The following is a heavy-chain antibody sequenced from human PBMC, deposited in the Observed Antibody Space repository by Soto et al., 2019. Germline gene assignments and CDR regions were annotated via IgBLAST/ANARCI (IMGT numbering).Heavy chain of an antibody. CDR3: ARDRVEMATIRDVDNFDY. CDR1: GYTFTSYG. V-gene: IGHV1-18*01. D-gene: IGHD5-12*01. J-gene: IGHJ4*02. Sequence: QVQLVQSGAEVKKPGASVKVSCKASGYTFTSYGISWVRQAPGQGLEWMGWISAYNGNTNYAQKLQGIVTMTTDTSTSTAYMALRSLRSDDTAVYYCARDRVEMATIRDVDNFDYWGQGTLVTVSS. CDR2: ISAYNGNT.